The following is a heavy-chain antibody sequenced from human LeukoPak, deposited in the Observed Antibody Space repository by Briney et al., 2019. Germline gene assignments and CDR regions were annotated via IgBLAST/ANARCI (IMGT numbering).Heavy chain of an antibody. CDR2: ISYDGSNK. CDR3: ARDFKGYAFDY. Sequence: GGSLRLSCAASGFTFSSYAMHWVRQAPGKGLEWVAVISYDGSNKYYADSVKGRFTISRDNSKNTLYLQMNSLRAEDTAVYYCARDFKGYAFDYWGQGTLVTVSS. CDR1: GFTFSSYA. J-gene: IGHJ4*02. D-gene: IGHD5-12*01. V-gene: IGHV3-30-3*01.